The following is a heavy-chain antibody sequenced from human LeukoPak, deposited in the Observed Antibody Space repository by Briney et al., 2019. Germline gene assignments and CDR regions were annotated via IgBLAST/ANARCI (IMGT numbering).Heavy chain of an antibody. V-gene: IGHV3-30-3*01. Sequence: GGSLGLSCAASGSTFSSYALHWVRQAPGKGLEWVAVISYDGSNKYYADSVKGRFTISRDNSKNTLYLQMSSLRAEDTAVYYCARDRRTYYGSGSYYYGMDVWGQGTTVTVSS. CDR3: ARDRRTYYGSGSYYYGMDV. D-gene: IGHD3-10*01. CDR1: GSTFSSYA. CDR2: ISYDGSNK. J-gene: IGHJ6*02.